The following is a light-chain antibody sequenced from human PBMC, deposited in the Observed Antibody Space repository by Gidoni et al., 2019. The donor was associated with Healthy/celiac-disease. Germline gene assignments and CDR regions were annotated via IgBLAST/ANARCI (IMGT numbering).Light chain of an antibody. V-gene: IGKV3-20*01. CDR2: GAS. CDR3: QQYGSSAWT. J-gene: IGKJ1*01. Sequence: EIVLTQSPGTLSLSPGERATLSCRASQSVSSSYLAWYQQKPGQAPRLLIYGASSRATGLPDRCSGSGSGTDFTLTISRLEPEDFAVYYCQQYGSSAWTFGQGTKVEIK. CDR1: QSVSSSY.